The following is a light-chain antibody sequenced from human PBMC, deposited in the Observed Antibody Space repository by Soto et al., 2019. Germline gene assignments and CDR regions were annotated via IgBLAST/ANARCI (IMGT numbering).Light chain of an antibody. CDR2: LGS. J-gene: IGKJ1*01. V-gene: IGKV2-28*01. CDR1: QILLHSNGYTY. Sequence: VLTHPPRVLHVTHLEQGFRSFLSSQILLHSNGYTYLDWYLQKPGQSPQLLIYLGSNRASGVPDRFSGSGSRTDFTLKIRRVEAEDVGVYYCMQALQTPQWKFGQGNKVAI. CDR3: MQALQTPQWK.